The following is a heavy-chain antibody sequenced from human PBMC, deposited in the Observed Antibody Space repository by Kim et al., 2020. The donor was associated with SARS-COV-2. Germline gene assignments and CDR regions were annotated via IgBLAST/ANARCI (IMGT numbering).Heavy chain of an antibody. D-gene: IGHD6-19*01. Sequence: GGSLRLSCAASGFTVSSNYMSWVRQAPGKGLEWVSVIYSGGSTYYADSMKGRFTISRDNSKNTLYLQMNSLRAEDTAVYYCARGAGYSSGWPFDYWGQGTLVTVSS. J-gene: IGHJ4*02. CDR3: ARGAGYSSGWPFDY. V-gene: IGHV3-53*01. CDR1: GFTVSSNY. CDR2: IYSGGST.